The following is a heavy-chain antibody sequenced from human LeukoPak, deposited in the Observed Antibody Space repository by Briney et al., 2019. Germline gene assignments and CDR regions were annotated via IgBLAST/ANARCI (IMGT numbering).Heavy chain of an antibody. CDR1: GFTFSSYA. Sequence: GGSLRLSCAASGFTFSSYAMSWVRQARGKGLEWVSIISGIGGITYYTDSVKGRFTISRDNSKNTLYLQMNSLRAEDTAVYYCAKLYCSSTSCSRGGYFDYWGRGTLVTVSS. V-gene: IGHV3-23*01. D-gene: IGHD2-2*01. CDR2: ISGIGGIT. CDR3: AKLYCSSTSCSRGGYFDY. J-gene: IGHJ4*02.